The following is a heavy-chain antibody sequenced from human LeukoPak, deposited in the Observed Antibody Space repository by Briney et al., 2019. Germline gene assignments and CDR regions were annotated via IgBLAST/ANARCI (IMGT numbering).Heavy chain of an antibody. CDR2: ISYDGSNK. V-gene: IGHV3-30*01. D-gene: IGHD6-6*01. Sequence: PGGSLRLSCAASGFTFSSYAMHWVRQAPGKGVERGAVISYDGSNKYYADSVKSGFTISRDNSKNTLYMQMNSPRAEDTAVYYCARDSSSSEGGGDFDYWGQGTRFTASS. CDR3: ARDSSSSEGGGDFDY. CDR1: GFTFSSYA. J-gene: IGHJ4*02.